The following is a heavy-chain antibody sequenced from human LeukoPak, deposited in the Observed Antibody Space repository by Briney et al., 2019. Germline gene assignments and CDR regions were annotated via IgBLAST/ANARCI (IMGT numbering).Heavy chain of an antibody. CDR2: IYTSGST. CDR3: ASSPVDCSGGSCYSYYYYYMDV. CDR1: GGSISSYY. J-gene: IGHJ6*03. V-gene: IGHV4-4*09. D-gene: IGHD2-15*01. Sequence: SETLSLTCTVSGGSISSYYWSWIRQPPGKGLEWIGYIYTSGSTNYNPSLKSRVTISVDTSKNQFSLKLSSVTAAYTAVYYCASSPVDCSGGSCYSYYYYYMDVWGKGTTVTVSS.